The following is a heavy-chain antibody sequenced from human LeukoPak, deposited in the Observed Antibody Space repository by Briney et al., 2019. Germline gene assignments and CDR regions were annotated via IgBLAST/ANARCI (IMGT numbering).Heavy chain of an antibody. J-gene: IGHJ4*02. V-gene: IGHV1-69*13. CDR3: ARGEHSGYDY. Sequence: RASVKVSCKASRGTFTNYAISWVRQAPGQGLEWMGGIIPIFATANYAQKFQGRVTITADESTSTAYMELSSLRSEDTAVYYCARGEHSGYDYWGQGTLVIVSS. CDR1: RGTFTNYA. CDR2: IIPIFATA. D-gene: IGHD3-22*01.